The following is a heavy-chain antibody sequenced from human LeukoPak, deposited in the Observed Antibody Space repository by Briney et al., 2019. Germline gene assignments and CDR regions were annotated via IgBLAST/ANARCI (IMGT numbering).Heavy chain of an antibody. V-gene: IGHV3-23*01. CDR2: ISGSGGST. J-gene: IGHJ4*02. Sequence: GGSLRLSCAASGFTFSSYAMSWDRQAPGKGLEWVSAISGSGGSTYYADSVKGRFTISRDNAKNSLYLQMNSLRAEDTAVYYCARVFYASITGTTSHFDYWGQGTLVTVSS. CDR3: ARVFYASITGTTSHFDY. D-gene: IGHD1-7*01. CDR1: GFTFSSYA.